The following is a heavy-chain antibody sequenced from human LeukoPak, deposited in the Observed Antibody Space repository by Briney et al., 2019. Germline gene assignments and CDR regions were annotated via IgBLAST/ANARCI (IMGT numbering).Heavy chain of an antibody. J-gene: IGHJ4*02. CDR1: GGSISSHY. Sequence: SETLSLTCTVSGGSISSHYWSWIRQPPGKGLEWIGYIHFSGNTQYNPSLKSRLTISVDTSKNHFSLKLSSVTAADTAIYYCARVLNSGYSDYWGQGTLVTVSS. V-gene: IGHV4-59*11. CDR2: IHFSGNT. D-gene: IGHD1-26*01. CDR3: ARVLNSGYSDY.